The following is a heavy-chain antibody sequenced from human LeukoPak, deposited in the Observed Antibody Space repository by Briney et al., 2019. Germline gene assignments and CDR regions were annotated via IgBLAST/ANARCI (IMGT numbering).Heavy chain of an antibody. CDR2: ISAYNGNT. CDR3: ARVRVDPYYYMDV. V-gene: IGHV1-18*01. D-gene: IGHD3-3*01. J-gene: IGHJ6*03. CDR1: GYTFTSYG. Sequence: ASVKVSCKASGYTFTSYGISWVRQAPGQGLEWMGWISAYNGNTNYAQKLQGRVTMTTDTSTSTAYMELSSLRSEDTAVYYCARVRVDPYYYMDVWGKGTTVTVSS.